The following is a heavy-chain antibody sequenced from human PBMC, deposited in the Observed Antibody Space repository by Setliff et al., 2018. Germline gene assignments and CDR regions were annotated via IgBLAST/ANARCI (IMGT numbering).Heavy chain of an antibody. CDR2: ITHTGTTGST. D-gene: IGHD2-21*01. CDR1: GGTFTYYY. V-gene: IGHV4-34*01. J-gene: IGHJ6*03. Sequence: SETLSLTCAASGGTFTYYYWTWIRQSPAKGLEWIGEITHTGTTGSTKYNPSLKSRVTMSIDTSKNQFSLMVTSVTAADTAVFYCARGFEGEVYFFSMSVFVKGNTVTVSS. CDR3: ARGFEGEVYFFSMSV.